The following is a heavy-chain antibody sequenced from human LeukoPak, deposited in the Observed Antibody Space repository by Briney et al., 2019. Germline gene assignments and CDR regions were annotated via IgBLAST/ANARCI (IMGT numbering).Heavy chain of an antibody. V-gene: IGHV4-39*01. D-gene: IGHD3-22*01. CDR2: IYYSGST. J-gene: IGHJ3*02. CDR3: ARLDSSGYDAFDI. CDR1: GGSISSSSYY. Sequence: PSETLSLTCTVSGGSISSSSYYWGWIRQPPGKGLEWIGSIYYSGSTYYNPSLKSRVTISVDTSKNQFSLKLSSVTAADTAVYYCARLDSSGYDAFDIWGQGTMVTVSS.